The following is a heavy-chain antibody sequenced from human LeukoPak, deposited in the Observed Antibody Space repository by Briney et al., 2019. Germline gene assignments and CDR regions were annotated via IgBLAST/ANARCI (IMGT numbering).Heavy chain of an antibody. Sequence: ASVKVSCKASGYTFTSYYMHWVRQAPGQGLEWMGIINPSGGSTSYAQKFQGRVTMTRDTSTSTVYMELSSLRSEDTAVYYWARGGGYSSSPVGHTPVNWYFDLWGRGTLVTVSS. CDR2: INPSGGST. J-gene: IGHJ2*01. CDR3: ARGGGYSSSPVGHTPVNWYFDL. D-gene: IGHD6-6*01. V-gene: IGHV1-46*01. CDR1: GYTFTSYY.